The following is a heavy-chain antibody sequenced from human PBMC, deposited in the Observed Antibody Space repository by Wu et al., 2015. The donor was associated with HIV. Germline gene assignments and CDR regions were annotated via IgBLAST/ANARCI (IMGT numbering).Heavy chain of an antibody. J-gene: IGHJ6*03. CDR1: GFAFINYY. CDR3: ARDFHRNYYYMDV. CDR2: INPSGGSR. Sequence: VQLVQSGPDVKAPGTSMKVSCRTSGFAFINYYISWVQQAPGKGLKWMGMINPSGGSRNYAQKFQGRVTLTRDTSTKTVYMELSSLRFEDTAVYYCARDFHRNYYYMDVWGKGTTVTVSS. V-gene: IGHV1-46*01.